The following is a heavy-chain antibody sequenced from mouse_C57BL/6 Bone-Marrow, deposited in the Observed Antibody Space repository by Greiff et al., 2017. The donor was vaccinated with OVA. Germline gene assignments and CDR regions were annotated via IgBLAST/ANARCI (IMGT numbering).Heavy chain of an antibody. Sequence: EVMLVESGGDLVKPGGSLKLSCAASGFTFSSYGMSWVRQTPDKRLEWVATISSGGSYTYYPDSVKGRFTISRDNAKNTLYLQMSSLKSEDTAMYYCANRGYGYFDYWGQGTTLTVSS. CDR3: ANRGYGYFDY. V-gene: IGHV5-6*01. D-gene: IGHD3-1*01. CDR2: ISSGGSYT. J-gene: IGHJ2*01. CDR1: GFTFSSYG.